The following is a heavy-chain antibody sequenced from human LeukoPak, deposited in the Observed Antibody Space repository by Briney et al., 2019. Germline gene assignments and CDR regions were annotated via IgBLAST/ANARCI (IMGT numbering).Heavy chain of an antibody. J-gene: IGHJ6*02. D-gene: IGHD6-19*01. Sequence: GGSLRLSCAASGFTFSSYAMSWVRQAPGKGLEWVSAISGSGGSTYYTDSVKGRFTISRDNSKNTLYLQMNSLRAEDTAVSYCAKGGRIAVADTIYYYYGMDVWGPGTTVTVSS. CDR3: AKGGRIAVADTIYYYYGMDV. CDR1: GFTFSSYA. V-gene: IGHV3-23*01. CDR2: ISGSGGST.